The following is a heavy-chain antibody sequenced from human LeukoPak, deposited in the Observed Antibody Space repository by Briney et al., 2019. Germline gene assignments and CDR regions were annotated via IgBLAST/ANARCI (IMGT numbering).Heavy chain of an antibody. CDR3: ARISGYTYGKIDH. D-gene: IGHD5-18*01. Sequence: SETLSLTCTVSGDSIIISSYYWGWIRQPPGKGLEWIGSVSYSGSTYYNPPLESRVTIFVDTSKNQFSLEVTSVTAADTAMYYCARISGYTYGKIDHWGQGILVTVSS. V-gene: IGHV4-39*01. CDR1: GDSIIISSYY. CDR2: VSYSGST. J-gene: IGHJ4*02.